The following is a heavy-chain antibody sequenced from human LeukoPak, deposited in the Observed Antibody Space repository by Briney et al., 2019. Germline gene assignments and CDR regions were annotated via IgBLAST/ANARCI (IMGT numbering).Heavy chain of an antibody. CDR2: IYSGGST. Sequence: GGSLRLSCAASGFTVSSNYMSWVRQAPGKGLEWVSVIYSGGSTYYADSVKGRFTISRDNSKNTLYLQMNSLRAEDTAVYYCARDPALTGYFDYWGQGTLVTVSS. D-gene: IGHD4-11*01. V-gene: IGHV3-66*01. J-gene: IGHJ4*02. CDR1: GFTVSSNY. CDR3: ARDPALTGYFDY.